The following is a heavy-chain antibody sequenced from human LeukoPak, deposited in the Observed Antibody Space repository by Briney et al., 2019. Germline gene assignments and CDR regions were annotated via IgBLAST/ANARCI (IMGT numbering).Heavy chain of an antibody. J-gene: IGHJ4*02. Sequence: PGGSLRLSCAASGFTSSSYEINWVRQAPGKGLEWISYTSNSGRTVYYGDSVKGRFTVSRDNTKNSVYLLMNSLRVEDTAVYYCAREHIRSGSYELDYWGQGTLVTVSS. D-gene: IGHD3-10*01. CDR3: AREHIRSGSYELDY. CDR2: TSNSGRTV. CDR1: GFTSSSYE. V-gene: IGHV3-48*03.